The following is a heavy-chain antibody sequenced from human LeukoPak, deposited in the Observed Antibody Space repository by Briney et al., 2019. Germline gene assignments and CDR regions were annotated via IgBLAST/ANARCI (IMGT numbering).Heavy chain of an antibody. V-gene: IGHV3-64*01. CDR1: GFTFSSYA. CDR3: AREVATIYFDY. CDR2: ISSNGGST. Sequence: GRSLRLSCAASGFTFSSYAMHWVRQAPGKGLEYVSAISSNGGSTYYANSVKGRFTISRDNSKNTLYLQMGSLRAEDMAVYYCAREVATIYFDYWGQGTLVTVSS. J-gene: IGHJ4*02. D-gene: IGHD5-12*01.